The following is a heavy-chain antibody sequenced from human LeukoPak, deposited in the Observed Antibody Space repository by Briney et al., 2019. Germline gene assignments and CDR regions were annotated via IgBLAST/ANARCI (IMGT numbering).Heavy chain of an antibody. D-gene: IGHD4-11*01. CDR2: KKQDGSEK. V-gene: IGHV3-7*03. Sequence: GGSLRLSCVVSGFTFGSSWMSWVRQAPGKGLEWGTNKKQDGSEKYYVDSVKGRFTISRDNSRNSLYLDINSLRTEDTAVYYCAKDRDSNWYPYFEYWGQGTLITVSS. CDR1: GFTFGSSW. J-gene: IGHJ4*02. CDR3: AKDRDSNWYPYFEY.